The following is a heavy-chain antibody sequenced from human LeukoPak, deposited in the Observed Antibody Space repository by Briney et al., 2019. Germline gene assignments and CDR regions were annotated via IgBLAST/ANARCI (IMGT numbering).Heavy chain of an antibody. D-gene: IGHD3-22*01. Sequence: SETLSLTCTVSGDSLSRHSWSWIRQPPGKRLDRIGYIHYTGSTNYDPLLKSRVTISVDTSKNQFSLKLSSVTAADTAVDYCARGLRDSSGYYEYYFDYWGQGTLVTASS. J-gene: IGHJ4*02. CDR2: IHYTGST. V-gene: IGHV4-59*11. CDR3: ARGLRDSSGYYEYYFDY. CDR1: GDSLSRHS.